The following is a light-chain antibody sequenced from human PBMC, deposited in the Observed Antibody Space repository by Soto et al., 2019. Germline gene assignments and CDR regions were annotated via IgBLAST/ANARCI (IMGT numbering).Light chain of an antibody. CDR3: QQYYNWPRT. CDR1: QTISSW. Sequence: DSQLAQAPSSLSGAVGDRDTLTCRASQTISSWLAWYQQKPGKAPKLLIYKASTLKSGVPSRFSGSGSGTEFTLTISSLQSEDFAVYYCQQYYNWPRTFGQGTKVDIK. CDR2: KAS. V-gene: IGKV1-5*03. J-gene: IGKJ1*01.